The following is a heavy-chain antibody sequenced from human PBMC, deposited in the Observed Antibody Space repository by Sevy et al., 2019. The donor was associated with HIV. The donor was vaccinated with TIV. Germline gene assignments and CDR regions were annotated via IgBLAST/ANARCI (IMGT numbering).Heavy chain of an antibody. Sequence: SETLSLTCTVSGGSISSFYWNWIRHSPGKGLEWIGYIYHSGTTSYNPSLKSRVTISVDTSNNQFSLRLTSVTAADMAIYYCARAGGAKDYGMDVWGQGTTVTVSS. CDR1: GGSISSFY. CDR2: IYHSGTT. J-gene: IGHJ6*02. CDR3: ARAGGAKDYGMDV. V-gene: IGHV4-59*01. D-gene: IGHD3-10*01.